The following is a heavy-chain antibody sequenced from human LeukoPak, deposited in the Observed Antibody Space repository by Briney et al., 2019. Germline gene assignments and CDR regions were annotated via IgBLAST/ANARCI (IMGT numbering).Heavy chain of an antibody. CDR2: INPSGGST. CDR1: GYTFTSYY. D-gene: IGHD2-21*02. CDR3: ASAFCGGDCYLDY. Sequence: ASVKVSCKSSGYTFTSYYMHWVRQAPGQGLEWMGIINPSGGSTNYAQKFQGRVTMTRDTFTSTVYMELSSLRSEDTAVYYCASAFCGGDCYLDYWGQGTLVTVSS. V-gene: IGHV1-46*01. J-gene: IGHJ4*02.